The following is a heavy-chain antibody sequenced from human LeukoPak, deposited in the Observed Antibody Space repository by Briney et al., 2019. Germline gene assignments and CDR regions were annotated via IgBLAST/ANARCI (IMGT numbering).Heavy chain of an antibody. Sequence: SETLSLTCAVYGEPFSGYYWTWIRQPPGKGLEWIGQIDHSGSVNYNPSLKSRVSISVDKPKKQFSLKVNSVTAADTAVYFCARGHSTSGFDYWGQGARVSVSS. CDR3: ARGHSTSGFDY. V-gene: IGHV4-34*01. D-gene: IGHD6-6*01. CDR1: GEPFSGYY. J-gene: IGHJ4*02. CDR2: IDHSGSV.